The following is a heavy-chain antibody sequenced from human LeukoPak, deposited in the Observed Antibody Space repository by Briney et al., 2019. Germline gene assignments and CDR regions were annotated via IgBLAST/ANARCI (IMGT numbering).Heavy chain of an antibody. J-gene: IGHJ4*02. CDR3: VRGGDGYNLSFDY. CDR1: GGSISSHY. CDR2: IYYSGSA. V-gene: IGHV4-59*11. Sequence: SETLSLTCTVSGGSISSHYWSWIRQPPGKGLEWIGYIYYSGSANYNPSLKSRVTISVDTSKNQFSLKLSSVTAADTAVYYCVRGGDGYNLSFDYWGQGTLVTVSS. D-gene: IGHD5-24*01.